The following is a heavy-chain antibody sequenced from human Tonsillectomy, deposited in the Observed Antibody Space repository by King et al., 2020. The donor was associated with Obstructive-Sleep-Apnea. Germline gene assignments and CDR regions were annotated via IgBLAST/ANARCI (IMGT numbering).Heavy chain of an antibody. CDR3: TTGREGIHLYYYGMDV. Sequence: VQLVESGGGLVKPGGSLRLSCAASGFTFSNAWMSWVRQAPGKGLEWVGRIKSKTDGGTTDYAAPVKGRFTISRDDSKNTLYLQMNSLKTEDTAVYYCTTGREGIHLYYYGMDVWGQGTTVTVSS. D-gene: IGHD5-18*01. CDR2: IKSKTDGGTT. V-gene: IGHV3-15*01. CDR1: GFTFSNAW. J-gene: IGHJ6*02.